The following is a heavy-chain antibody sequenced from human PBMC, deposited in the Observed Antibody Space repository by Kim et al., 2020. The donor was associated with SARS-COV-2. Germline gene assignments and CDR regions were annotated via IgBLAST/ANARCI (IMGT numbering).Heavy chain of an antibody. CDR2: VYYSGTT. Sequence: SETLSLTCTVSGGSINNSSYYWGWIRQPPGKGLEWIGSVYYSGTTYYTPSLKSRVTISVDTYNNHFSLRLSSVTAADTAVYYCARLRSGVGWFDPWGQGTLVTVSS. V-gene: IGHV4-39*02. CDR3: ARLRSGVGWFDP. CDR1: GGSINNSSYY. J-gene: IGHJ5*02. D-gene: IGHD5-12*01.